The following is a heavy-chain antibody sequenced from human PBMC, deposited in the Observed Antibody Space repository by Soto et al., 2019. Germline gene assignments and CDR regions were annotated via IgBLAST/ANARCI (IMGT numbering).Heavy chain of an antibody. CDR1: GFSLTTSGVS. CDR3: AYRVGSRGSFDY. Sequence: QITLKESGPTLVKPTQTLTLTCTFSGFSLTTSGVSVGWIRQPPGKALEWLASIYWNDDKRYSPSLKSRLTLTKDNSKKQVVRTMTNMDPVDTATYYCAYRVGSRGSFDYWGQGTLVTVSS. V-gene: IGHV2-5*01. CDR2: IYWNDDK. J-gene: IGHJ4*02. D-gene: IGHD6-25*01.